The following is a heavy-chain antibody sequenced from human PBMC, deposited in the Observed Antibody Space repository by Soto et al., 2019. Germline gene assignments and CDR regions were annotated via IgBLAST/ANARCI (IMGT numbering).Heavy chain of an antibody. CDR2: IIPNSGTT. CDR3: ARDLGGEATIRF. D-gene: IGHD3-16*01. V-gene: IGHV1-69*01. J-gene: IGHJ4*02. CDR1: GGSFRNFV. Sequence: QVQLVQSGAEVKKPGSSVKVSCKASGGSFRNFVISWVRQAPGQGLEWMGGIIPNSGTTNYAQKSQGKVTITADESTSTAYMELSGLTSADTSLYYCARDLGGEATIRFWGQGTLVTVSS.